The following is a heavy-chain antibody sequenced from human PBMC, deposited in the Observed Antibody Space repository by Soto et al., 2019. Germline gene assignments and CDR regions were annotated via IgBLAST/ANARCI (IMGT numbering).Heavy chain of an antibody. Sequence: PSETLSLTCNVSGGSISNYYWTWIRQSPEKGLEWIGYMYYNGNINYNPSPKSRVTISIDTSKNQFSLTLKSVSAADTAVYYCASGGNWFDPWGQGVPVTVSS. D-gene: IGHD3-16*01. V-gene: IGHV4-59*01. CDR1: GGSISNYY. CDR3: ASGGNWFDP. CDR2: MYYNGNI. J-gene: IGHJ5*02.